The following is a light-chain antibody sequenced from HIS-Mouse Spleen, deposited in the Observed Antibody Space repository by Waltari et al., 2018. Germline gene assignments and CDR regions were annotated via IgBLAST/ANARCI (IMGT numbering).Light chain of an antibody. Sequence: QSVLTQPPSASGTPGQRVTISCSGSSSNIGSNYVYWYQQLPGTAPKLLIYRNNQPPSGVPHRFSGSKAGTSASLASSGLRSEDEADYYCAAWDDSLSGPVFGGGTKLTVL. CDR2: RNN. CDR3: AAWDDSLSGPV. V-gene: IGLV1-47*01. CDR1: SSNIGSNY. J-gene: IGLJ3*02.